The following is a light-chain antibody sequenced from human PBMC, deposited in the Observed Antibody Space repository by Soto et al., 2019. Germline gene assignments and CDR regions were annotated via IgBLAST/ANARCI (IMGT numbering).Light chain of an antibody. V-gene: IGLV2-8*01. CDR2: EVN. Sequence: QAVVTQPPSASGSPGQSVTISCTGTSSDVGGYNFVSWYQQHPGKAPKLIIYEVNKRPSGVPDRFSASKSGNTASLTVSGLQAEDEADYYCSSYAGTNNRYVFGTGTKVTVL. J-gene: IGLJ1*01. CDR1: SSDVGGYNF. CDR3: SSYAGTNNRYV.